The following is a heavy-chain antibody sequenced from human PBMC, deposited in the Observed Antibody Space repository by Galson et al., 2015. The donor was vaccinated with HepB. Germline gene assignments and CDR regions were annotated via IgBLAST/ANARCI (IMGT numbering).Heavy chain of an antibody. Sequence: SLRLSCAASGFTFDDYAMHWVRQAPGKGLEWVSGISWNSGSIGYADSVKGRFTISRDNAKNSLYLQMNSLRAEDTALYYCAKDFGFGPPAIGPHAFDIWGQGTMVTVSS. J-gene: IGHJ3*02. D-gene: IGHD3-10*01. CDR1: GFTFDDYA. CDR3: AKDFGFGPPAIGPHAFDI. CDR2: ISWNSGSI. V-gene: IGHV3-9*01.